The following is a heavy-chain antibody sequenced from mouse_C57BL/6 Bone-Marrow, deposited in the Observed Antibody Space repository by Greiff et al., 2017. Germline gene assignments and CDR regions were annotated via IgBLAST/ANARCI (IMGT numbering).Heavy chain of an antibody. J-gene: IGHJ3*01. CDR3: ARHWDYGGSWFAD. Sequence: EVQRVESGGDLVKPGGSLKLSCAASGFTFSSYGMSWVRQTPDKRLEWVATISRGGSYTYYPDSVKGRFTISRDNAKNTLYLQMSSLKSEDTAMYYCARHWDYGGSWFADWGQGTLVAVSA. V-gene: IGHV5-6*01. CDR2: ISRGGSYT. CDR1: GFTFSSYG. D-gene: IGHD2-4*01.